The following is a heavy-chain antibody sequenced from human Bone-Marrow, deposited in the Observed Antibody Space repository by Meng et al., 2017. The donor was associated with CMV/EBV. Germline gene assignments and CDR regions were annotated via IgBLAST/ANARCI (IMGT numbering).Heavy chain of an antibody. V-gene: IGHV1-46*01. CDR3: ARDRGGYCSSTSCYPDP. CDR2: INPSGGST. D-gene: IGHD2-2*01. CDR1: GYTFTSYY. J-gene: IGHJ5*02. Sequence: ASVKVSCKASGYTFTSYYMHWVRQAPGQGLGWMGIINPSGGSTSYAQKFQGRVTMTRDTSTSTVYMELSSLRSEDTAVYYCARDRGGYCSSTSCYPDPWGQGTLVTVSS.